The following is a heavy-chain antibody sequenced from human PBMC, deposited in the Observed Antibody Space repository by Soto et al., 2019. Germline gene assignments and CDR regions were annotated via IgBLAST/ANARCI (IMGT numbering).Heavy chain of an antibody. V-gene: IGHV3-23*01. Sequence: GGSLRLSCAASGFTFSSYAMSWVRQAPGKGLEWVSAISGSGGSTYYADSVKGRFTISRDNSKNTLYLQMNSLRAEDTAVYYCAKDYSIWFGELFCFDYWGQGTLVTVSS. J-gene: IGHJ4*02. CDR1: GFTFSSYA. CDR3: AKDYSIWFGELFCFDY. D-gene: IGHD3-10*01. CDR2: ISGSGGST.